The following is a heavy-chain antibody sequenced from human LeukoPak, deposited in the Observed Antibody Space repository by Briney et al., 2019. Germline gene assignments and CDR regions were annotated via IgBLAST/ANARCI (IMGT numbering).Heavy chain of an antibody. CDR3: ARTGYSTGWDRFSFVY. Sequence: SETLSLTCTVSGGSISSSYYWGWIRQPPGKGLEWIGGIYYSGSTYYNPSLKSRVTISIDTSKNQFSLKLTSVAAADTAVYYCARTGYSTGWDRFSFVYWGQGTLVTVSS. CDR2: IYYSGST. CDR1: GGSISSSYY. J-gene: IGHJ4*02. V-gene: IGHV4-39*01. D-gene: IGHD6-19*01.